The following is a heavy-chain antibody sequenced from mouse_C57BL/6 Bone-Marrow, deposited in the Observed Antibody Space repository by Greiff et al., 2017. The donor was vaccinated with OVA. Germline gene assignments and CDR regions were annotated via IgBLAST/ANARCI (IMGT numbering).Heavy chain of an antibody. V-gene: IGHV14-3*01. D-gene: IGHD2-5*01. CDR1: GFNIKNTY. J-gene: IGHJ1*03. CDR2: IDPANGNT. Sequence: VQLQQSVAELVRPGASVKLSCTASGFNIKNTYMHWVKQRPEQGLEWIGRIDPANGNTKYAPKFQGKATITADTSSNTAYLQLTSLTSEDTAIYFCARHTHYSNWYCAVWGTGTTVTVSS. CDR3: ARHTHYSNWYCAV.